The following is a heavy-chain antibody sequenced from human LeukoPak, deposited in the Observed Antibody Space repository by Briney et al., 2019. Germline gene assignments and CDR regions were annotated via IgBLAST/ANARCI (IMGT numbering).Heavy chain of an antibody. CDR3: ARSKLYYYDSIGYFPRWYFDL. CDR2: IYYSGST. V-gene: IGHV4-39*07. D-gene: IGHD3-22*01. CDR1: GGSISSSSYY. Sequence: SETLSLTCTVSGGSISSSSYYWGWIRQPPGKGLEWIGSIYYSGSTYYNPSLKSRVTISVDTSKNQFSLKLSSVTAADTAVYYCARSKLYYYDSIGYFPRWYFDLWGRGTLVTVSS. J-gene: IGHJ2*01.